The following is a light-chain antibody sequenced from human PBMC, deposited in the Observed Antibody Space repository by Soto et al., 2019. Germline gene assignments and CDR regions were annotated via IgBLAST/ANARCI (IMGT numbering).Light chain of an antibody. CDR1: SSNIGSNT. CDR3: AAWDDSLKGVL. J-gene: IGLJ2*01. CDR2: TND. V-gene: IGLV1-44*01. Sequence: QAVVTQAPSASGTPGQRVTISCSGSSSNIGSNTVDWFQQVPGTAPKLLIYTNDQRPSGVPDRFSGSKSGTSASLAISGLQSGDEADYYCAAWDDSLKGVLFGGGTKVTVL.